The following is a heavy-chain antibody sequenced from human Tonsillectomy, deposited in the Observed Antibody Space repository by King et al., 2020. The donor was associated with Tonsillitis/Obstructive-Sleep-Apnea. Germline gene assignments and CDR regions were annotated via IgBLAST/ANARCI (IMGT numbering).Heavy chain of an antibody. CDR2: IDPSGGST. V-gene: IGHV1-46*01. J-gene: IGHJ1*01. CDR1: GYTFASYY. Sequence: VQLVESGAEVKKPGASVNVSCKASGYTFASYYMHWVRQAPGQGLEWVGIIDPSGGSTSYAQKFRGRVTMTTDTSTTTVSMELSSLRSDDTAVSYCASGDFWRGLHHWGQGTLVTVSS. D-gene: IGHD3-3*01. CDR3: ASGDFWRGLHH.